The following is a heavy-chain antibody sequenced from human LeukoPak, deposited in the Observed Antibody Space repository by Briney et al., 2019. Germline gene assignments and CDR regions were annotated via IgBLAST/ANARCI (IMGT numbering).Heavy chain of an antibody. D-gene: IGHD3-22*01. V-gene: IGHV4-31*03. CDR3: DYDSRGSIGDF. CDR1: GGSINIGGFY. J-gene: IGHJ4*02. Sequence: PSETLSLTCTVSGGSINIGGFYWSWSRRHPGKGLEWVGYISYSGNTYYNPSLESRVTISVDTSGDQFSLRLSSVTAADTAVYYCDYDSRGSIGDFWGQGTLVTVSS. CDR2: ISYSGNT.